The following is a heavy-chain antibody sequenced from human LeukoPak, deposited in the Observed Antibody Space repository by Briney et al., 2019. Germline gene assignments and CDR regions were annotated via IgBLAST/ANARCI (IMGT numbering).Heavy chain of an antibody. V-gene: IGHV4-61*02. Sequence: SETLSLTCTVSGGSISSSSYYWSWIRQPAGKGLEWIGRISTRGNADYNPSLKSRVTLSVDTSKNQFSLKLSSVTAADTAMYYCASDSFYDSGGYFYYWGQGTLVTVSS. CDR3: ASDSFYDSGGYFYY. CDR1: GGSISSSSYY. CDR2: ISTRGNA. J-gene: IGHJ4*02. D-gene: IGHD3-22*01.